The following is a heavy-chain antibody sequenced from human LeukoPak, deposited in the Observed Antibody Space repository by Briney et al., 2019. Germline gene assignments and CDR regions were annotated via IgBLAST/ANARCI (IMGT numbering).Heavy chain of an antibody. D-gene: IGHD6-13*01. V-gene: IGHV1-18*01. Sequence: ASVKVSCKASGYTFTSYGISWVRQAPGQGLEWMGWISAYNGNTNYAQKLQGRVTMTTDTSTSTAYMELRSLRSDDTAVYYCARVRSHSSSWYLNWFDPWGQGTLVTVSS. CDR1: GYTFTSYG. CDR2: ISAYNGNT. CDR3: ARVRSHSSSWYLNWFDP. J-gene: IGHJ5*02.